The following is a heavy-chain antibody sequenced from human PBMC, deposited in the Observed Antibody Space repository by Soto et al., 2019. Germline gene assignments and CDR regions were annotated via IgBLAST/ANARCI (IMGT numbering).Heavy chain of an antibody. D-gene: IGHD5-18*01. J-gene: IGHJ6*02. CDR3: ARHLYTYGPLPSQYQNGMDV. CDR1: GDTFSSYS. V-gene: IGHV1-69*02. CDR2: IIPIVGIV. Sequence: QVQLVQSGAEVKRPGSSVKVSCEASGDTFSSYSFSWVRLAPGQGLAWMGRIIPIVGIVDYAQKFKGRVTFAAEKSTSTAYMELSGLRSEDTAVYYCARHLYTYGPLPSQYQNGMDVWGQGTTVTVSS.